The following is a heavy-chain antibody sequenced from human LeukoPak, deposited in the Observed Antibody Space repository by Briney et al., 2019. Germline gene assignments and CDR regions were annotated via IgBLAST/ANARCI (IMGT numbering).Heavy chain of an antibody. CDR3: AKDAEYSYYAFDI. CDR2: ISGGGGTT. V-gene: IGHV3-23*01. Sequence: PGGSLRLSCAASGFTFSSYAMSWVRQAPGKGLEWVSGISGGGGTTFYADSVKGRFTISRDNSKNTLYLQMNSLRAEDTAVYYCAKDAEYSYYAFDIWGQGTMVTVSS. D-gene: IGHD5-18*01. CDR1: GFTFSSYA. J-gene: IGHJ3*02.